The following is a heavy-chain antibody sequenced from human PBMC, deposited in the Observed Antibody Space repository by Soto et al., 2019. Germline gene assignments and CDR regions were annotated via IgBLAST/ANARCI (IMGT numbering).Heavy chain of an antibody. J-gene: IGHJ6*02. D-gene: IGHD2-15*01. CDR2: IYYSGST. CDR1: GGSISSSSYY. CDR3: ARDRRRDIVVVVAATREPYGMDV. Sequence: SETLSLTCTVSGGSISSSSYYWGWIRQPPGKGLEWIGSIYYSGSTYYNPSLKSRVTISVDTSKNQISLKLSSVTAADTAVYYCARDRRRDIVVVVAATREPYGMDVWGQGTTVTVSS. V-gene: IGHV4-39*07.